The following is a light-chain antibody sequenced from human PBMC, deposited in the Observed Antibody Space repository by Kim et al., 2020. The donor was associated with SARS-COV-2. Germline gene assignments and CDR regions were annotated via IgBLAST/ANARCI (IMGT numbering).Light chain of an antibody. J-gene: IGLJ2*01. V-gene: IGLV3-1*01. CDR2: QDS. CDR1: KLGDKY. Sequence: SYELTQPPSVSVSPGQTASITCSGDKLGDKYACWYQQKTGKSPVLVIYQDSKRPSGIPERFSGSNSGNTATLTISGTQAMDEVDYYCQAWDSSTVVFGGG. CDR3: QAWDSSTVV.